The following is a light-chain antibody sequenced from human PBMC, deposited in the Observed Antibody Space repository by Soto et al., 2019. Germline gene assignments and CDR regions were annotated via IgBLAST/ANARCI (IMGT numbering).Light chain of an antibody. CDR1: QSVSNIF. J-gene: IGKJ5*01. CDR2: DAS. Sequence: EIVLTQSPDTLYLSPGERATLSCRASQSVSNIFLAWYQKRPGQPPRLLIYDASNSATGIPDRFSGSGSGTDFTLTISRLEPEDSAVYYCQQYRSLITFGQGTRLEIK. V-gene: IGKV3-20*01. CDR3: QQYRSLIT.